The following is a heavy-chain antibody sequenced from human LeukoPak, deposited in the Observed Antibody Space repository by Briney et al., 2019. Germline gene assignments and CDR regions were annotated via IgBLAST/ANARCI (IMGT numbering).Heavy chain of an antibody. D-gene: IGHD2-2*01. CDR1: GVSISSYY. CDR2: IHYSGST. Sequence: SETLSLTCSVSGVSISSYYWSWIRQPPGKGLEWLAYIHYSGSTSYNPSLKSRVTTSVDTSKNQFSLRLNSVTAADAAVYYCVRLRDHGTGWAIDYWGQGTLVTVSS. V-gene: IGHV4-59*08. CDR3: VRLRDHGTGWAIDY. J-gene: IGHJ4*02.